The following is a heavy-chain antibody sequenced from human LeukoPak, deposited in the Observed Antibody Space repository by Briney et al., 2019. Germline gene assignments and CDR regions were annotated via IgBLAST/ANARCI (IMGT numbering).Heavy chain of an antibody. CDR1: GFTFSSYE. CDR3: ARVPDDRRYFDWNFDY. D-gene: IGHD3-9*01. CDR2: ISSSGSTI. J-gene: IGHJ4*02. Sequence: GGSLRLSCAASGFTFSSYEMNWVRQAPGKGLEWVSYISSSGSTIYYADSVKGRFTISRDNAKNSLYLQMNSLRAEDTAVYYCARVPDDRRYFDWNFDYWGQGTLVTVSS. V-gene: IGHV3-48*03.